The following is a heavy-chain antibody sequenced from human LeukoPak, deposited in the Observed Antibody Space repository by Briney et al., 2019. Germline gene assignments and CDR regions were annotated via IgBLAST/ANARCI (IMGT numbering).Heavy chain of an antibody. J-gene: IGHJ6*02. CDR3: ARDNQVPGYYYYGMDV. CDR1: GGSISSGSYY. CDR2: IYTSGST. Sequence: PSQTLSLACTVSGGSISSGSYYWSWIRQPAGKGLEWLGRIYTSGSTNYNPSLKSRVTISVDTSKNQFSLKLSSVTAADTAAYYCARDNQVPGYYYYGMDVWGQGTTVTVSS. D-gene: IGHD2-2*01. V-gene: IGHV4-61*02.